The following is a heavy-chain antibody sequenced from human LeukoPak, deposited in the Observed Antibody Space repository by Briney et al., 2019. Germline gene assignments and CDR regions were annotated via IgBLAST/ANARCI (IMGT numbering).Heavy chain of an antibody. CDR3: AKAPYYDSSGYSFFDY. D-gene: IGHD3-22*01. J-gene: IGHJ4*02. Sequence: PGGSLRLSCAASGFTFSSYAMSWVRQAPGKGLEWVSAISGSGGSTYYADSVKGRFTISRDNSKNTLYLQMNSLRAEDTAVYYCAKAPYYDSSGYSFFDYCGQGTLVTVSS. CDR1: GFTFSSYA. V-gene: IGHV3-23*01. CDR2: ISGSGGST.